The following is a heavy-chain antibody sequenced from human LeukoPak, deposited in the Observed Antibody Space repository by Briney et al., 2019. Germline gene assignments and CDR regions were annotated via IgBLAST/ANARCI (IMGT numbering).Heavy chain of an antibody. D-gene: IGHD4-17*01. J-gene: IGHJ4*02. Sequence: GSLRLSCAASGFTFCSFAMGWVRQAPGKGVEWVSAISASGGSTYYADSVKGRFTISRDNSKNTLYLQMNSLRAEDTAVYYCAKDQPTYGDLAPLDYWGQGTLVTVSS. CDR1: GFTFCSFA. CDR3: AKDQPTYGDLAPLDY. V-gene: IGHV3-23*01. CDR2: ISASGGST.